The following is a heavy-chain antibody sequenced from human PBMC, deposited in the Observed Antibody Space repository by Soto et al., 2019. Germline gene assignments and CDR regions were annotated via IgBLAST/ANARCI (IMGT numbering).Heavy chain of an antibody. Sequence: GSLILSCAASGFTFSSYCMHWVRQAPGKGLEWIGYMYNTGSTVYNPSSKSRVTISVDTSKNQFSLKLNSVTAADTAVYYCARDLWGYCGTDCYPLDVWGQGTTVTVSS. CDR3: ARDLWGYCGTDCYPLDV. CDR2: MYNTGST. CDR1: GFTFSSYC. J-gene: IGHJ6*02. V-gene: IGHV4-59*01. D-gene: IGHD2-21*02.